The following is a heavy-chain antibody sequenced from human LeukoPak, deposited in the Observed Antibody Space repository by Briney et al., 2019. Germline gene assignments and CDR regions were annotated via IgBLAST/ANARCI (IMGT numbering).Heavy chain of an antibody. CDR1: GFTFSSYE. CDR2: ISSSGSTI. D-gene: IGHD3-10*01. J-gene: IGHJ6*02. CDR3: ASESITMVRGVIHYYGMDV. V-gene: IGHV3-48*03. Sequence: PGGSLRLSCAASGFTFSSYEMNWVRQAPGKGLEWVSYISSSGSTIYYAESVKGRFTISRDNAKNSLYLQMNSLRAEDTAVYYCASESITMVRGVIHYYGMDVWGQGTTVTVSS.